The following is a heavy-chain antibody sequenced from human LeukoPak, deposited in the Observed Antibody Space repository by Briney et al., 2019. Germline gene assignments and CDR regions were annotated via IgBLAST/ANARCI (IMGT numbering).Heavy chain of an antibody. CDR2: IYSSGTS. CDR1: GGSISSDY. V-gene: IGHV4-59*01. D-gene: IGHD3-3*01. Sequence: SETLSLTCTVSGGSISSDYWSWIRQPPGKGLEYIGFIYSSGTSNYNPSLKSRVTMSVDTSKIQLSLKLRSVTAADTAVYYCARGMYDLQLGAWFDPWGRGTLVTVTS. J-gene: IGHJ5*02. CDR3: ARGMYDLQLGAWFDP.